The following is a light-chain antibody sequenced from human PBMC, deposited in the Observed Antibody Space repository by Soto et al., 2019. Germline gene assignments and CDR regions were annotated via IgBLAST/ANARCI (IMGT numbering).Light chain of an antibody. CDR1: QSISSW. J-gene: IGKJ1*01. CDR2: KAS. CDR3: HQYYSYPT. Sequence: DLQMTQSPSTLSASVGDRVTITCRASQSISSWLAWYQQKPGKAPNPLIYKASSLESGVPSRFSGSGSGTEFTLTISSLQPDDFATYYCHQYYSYPTFGQGTKVDIK. V-gene: IGKV1-5*03.